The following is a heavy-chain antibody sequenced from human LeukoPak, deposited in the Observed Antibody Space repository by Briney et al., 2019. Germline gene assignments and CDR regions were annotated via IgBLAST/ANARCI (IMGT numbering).Heavy chain of an antibody. Sequence: ASVKVSCKASGYTFTGYYLHWVRQAPGQGLEWVGRISPNSGDTNYAQNFQGRVTMTRDTSISTAYIDLSRLRSDDTAVYYCARGYSYDFNYWGQGTLVTVSS. D-gene: IGHD5-18*01. J-gene: IGHJ4*02. CDR1: GYTFTGYY. CDR2: ISPNSGDT. V-gene: IGHV1-2*06. CDR3: ARGYSYDFNY.